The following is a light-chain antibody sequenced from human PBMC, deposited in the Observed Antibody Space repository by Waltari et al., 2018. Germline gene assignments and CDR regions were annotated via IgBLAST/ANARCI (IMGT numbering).Light chain of an antibody. V-gene: IGKV3-11*01. CDR2: AAS. Sequence: EIVLTQSPATLSLSPGERATLSCRASQSVRNYLAWYQQKPGQAPRLLIYAASNRATGIPARFSGSGSGTDFTLTISSLEPEDFAVYYCQYRGHWPPDAGFGPGTKVDIK. CDR1: QSVRNY. CDR3: QYRGHWPPDAG. J-gene: IGKJ3*01.